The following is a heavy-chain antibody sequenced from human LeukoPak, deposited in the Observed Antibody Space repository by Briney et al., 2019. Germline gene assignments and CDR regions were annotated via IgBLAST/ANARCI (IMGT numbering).Heavy chain of an antibody. CDR3: ARATTGYCTNGVCYRLVYYYYYMDV. CDR2: INHSGST. J-gene: IGHJ6*03. CDR1: GGPFSGYY. V-gene: IGHV4-34*01. D-gene: IGHD2-8*01. Sequence: SETLSLTCAVYGGPFSGYYWSWLRQPPGKGLEWIGEINHSGSTNYNPSLKSRVTISVDTSKNQFSLKLSSVTAADTAVYYCARATTGYCTNGVCYRLVYYYYYMDVWGKGTTVTVSS.